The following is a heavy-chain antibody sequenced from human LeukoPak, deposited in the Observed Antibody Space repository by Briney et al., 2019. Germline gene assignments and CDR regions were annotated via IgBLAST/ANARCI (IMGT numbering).Heavy chain of an antibody. CDR3: ARPLLRYFDWLTFNGMDV. V-gene: IGHV3-7*03. CDR2: IKQDGSEK. D-gene: IGHD3-9*01. J-gene: IGHJ6*04. CDR1: GFTFSSYW. Sequence: QPGGSLRLSCAASGFTFSSYWMSWVRQAPGKGLEWVANIKQDGSEKYYVDSVKGRFTISRDNAKNSLYLQMNSLRAEDTAVYYCARPLLRYFDWLTFNGMDVWGKGTTVTVSS.